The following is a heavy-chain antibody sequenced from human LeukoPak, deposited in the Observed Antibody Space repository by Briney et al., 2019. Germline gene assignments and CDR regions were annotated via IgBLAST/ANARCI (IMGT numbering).Heavy chain of an antibody. D-gene: IGHD6-19*01. CDR1: GFTFSSYG. Sequence: PGGSLRLSCAASGFTFSSYGMHWVRQAPGKGLEWVSVISYDGSNKYDADAVNGRFTISRDNSKNTLYLQMNSLSGEDTAVYSCAKGVAGIHYFDYWGQGTLVTVSS. CDR3: AKGVAGIHYFDY. V-gene: IGHV3-30*18. CDR2: ISYDGSNK. J-gene: IGHJ4*02.